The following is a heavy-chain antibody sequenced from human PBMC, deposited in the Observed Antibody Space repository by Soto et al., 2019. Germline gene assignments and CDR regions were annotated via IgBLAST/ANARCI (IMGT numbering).Heavy chain of an antibody. CDR1: GYTFTDYQ. CDR2: INPNSGDT. CDR3: SGTYSY. V-gene: IGHV1-2*04. Sequence: QVQLMQSGAEVKKPGASVKVSCKASGYTFTDYQIHWARQAPGQGLEWMGWINPNSGDTNFAEKFQGWVTMTRDVSISTAYLELGSLKSDDTAVYYGSGTYSYWGQGTLVTVSS. J-gene: IGHJ4*02. D-gene: IGHD3-10*01.